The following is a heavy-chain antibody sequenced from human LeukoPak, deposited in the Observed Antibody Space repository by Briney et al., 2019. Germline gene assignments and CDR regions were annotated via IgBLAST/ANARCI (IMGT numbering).Heavy chain of an antibody. J-gene: IGHJ4*02. D-gene: IGHD3-10*01. CDR1: GFTFTNAW. CDR3: TTDLGTYYHGSQRLIPIDY. Sequence: GGSLRLSCVDSGFTFTNAWMSGVRQAPGKGLEWIGRIKSKTDGETTNYAEPVRGRFTISRDDSKSAVYLQMNSLKIEDTAVYYCTTDLGTYYHGSQRLIPIDYWGQGTLVTVSS. V-gene: IGHV3-15*01. CDR2: IKSKTDGETT.